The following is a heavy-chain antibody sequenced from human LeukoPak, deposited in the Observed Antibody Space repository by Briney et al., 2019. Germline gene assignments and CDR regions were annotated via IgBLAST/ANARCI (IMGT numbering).Heavy chain of an antibody. CDR3: ARVNWDIVVVPASNWFDP. D-gene: IGHD2-2*01. Sequence: PSETLSLTCAVYGGSFSGYYWSWIRQPPGKGLEWIGEINHSGSTNYNPSLKSRVTISVDTSKNQFSLKLSSVTAADTAVYYCARVNWDIVVVPASNWFDPWGQGTLVTVSS. CDR2: INHSGST. CDR1: GGSFSGYY. J-gene: IGHJ5*02. V-gene: IGHV4-34*01.